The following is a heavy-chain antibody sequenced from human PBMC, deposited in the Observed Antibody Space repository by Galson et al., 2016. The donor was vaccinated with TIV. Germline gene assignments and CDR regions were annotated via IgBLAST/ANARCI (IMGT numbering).Heavy chain of an antibody. CDR2: ISYDGSNK. Sequence: SLRLSCAASGFTFRSYALHWVRQAPGKGLEWVAFISYDGSNKDYADSVKGRFTISRDNSKNTLYLQMNSLKTEDTAVYYCAGGWFAIPTDWGQGTLVTVSS. CDR3: AGGWFAIPTD. J-gene: IGHJ4*02. CDR1: GFTFRSYA. V-gene: IGHV3-30*04. D-gene: IGHD2-21*01.